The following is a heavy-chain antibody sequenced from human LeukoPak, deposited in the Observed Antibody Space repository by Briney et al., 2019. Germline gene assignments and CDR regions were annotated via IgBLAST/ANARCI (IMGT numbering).Heavy chain of an antibody. CDR3: ARFGVVTNDAFDI. D-gene: IGHD3-3*01. CDR2: INPNSGVT. V-gene: IGHV1-2*02. Sequence: ASVKVSCKASGYTFNGYYIHWVRQAPGQGLEWMGWINPNSGVTKFAQQFQGRVTMTWDTSVSTAYMELNRLTSDDTAMYYCARFGVVTNDAFDIWGQGTMVTISS. J-gene: IGHJ3*02. CDR1: GYTFNGYY.